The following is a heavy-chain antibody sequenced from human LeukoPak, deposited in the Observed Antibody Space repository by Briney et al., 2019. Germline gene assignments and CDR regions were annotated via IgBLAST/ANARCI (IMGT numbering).Heavy chain of an antibody. V-gene: IGHV3-30*01. CDR2: ISYDGSNK. Sequence: PGRSLRLSCAASGFTFSSYAMHWVRQAPGKGLEWVAVISYDGSNKYYADSVKGRFTISRDNSKNKLYLQMNSLRAEDTAVYYCARDTTPRSYSGLFDYWGQGTLVTVSS. D-gene: IGHD1-26*01. J-gene: IGHJ4*02. CDR1: GFTFSSYA. CDR3: ARDTTPRSYSGLFDY.